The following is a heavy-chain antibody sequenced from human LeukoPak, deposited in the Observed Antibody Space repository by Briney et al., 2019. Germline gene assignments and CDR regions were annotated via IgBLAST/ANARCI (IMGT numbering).Heavy chain of an antibody. D-gene: IGHD2-2*01. J-gene: IGHJ5*02. Sequence: ASVKVSCKASGGTFSSYAISWVRQAPGQGLEWMGGIIPIFGTANYXQKFXGRVTITADESTSTAYMELSSLRSEDTAVYYCATLLPAAILNWFDPWGQGTLVTVSS. CDR2: IIPIFGTA. CDR1: GGTFSSYA. V-gene: IGHV1-69*13. CDR3: ATLLPAAILNWFDP.